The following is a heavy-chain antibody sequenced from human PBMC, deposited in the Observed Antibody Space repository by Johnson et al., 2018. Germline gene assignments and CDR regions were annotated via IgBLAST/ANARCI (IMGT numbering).Heavy chain of an antibody. CDR1: GFRFSGSA. CDR2: ISGKAKSYAT. CDR3: RRTSTGDPDH. Sequence: EVQLVETGGGLVQPGGSXKLSCAASGFRFSGSAMHWVRQASGKGLEWVGRISGKAKSYATAYAASGKGRFTIPRDDSKSTAYLQMSSLKTKDTAVYYCRRTSTGDPDHWGLGTLVTVSS. D-gene: IGHD3-10*01. J-gene: IGHJ4*02. V-gene: IGHV3-73*01.